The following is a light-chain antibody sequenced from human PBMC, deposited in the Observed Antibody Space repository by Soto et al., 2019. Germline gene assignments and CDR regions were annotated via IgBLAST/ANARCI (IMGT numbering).Light chain of an antibody. CDR1: HTISSW. J-gene: IGKJ1*01. Sequence: DIQMTQSPSSLSASVGDRVTITCRASHTISSWLAWYQQKPGKAPKLLIYKAPTLKSGVPSRFSGSGSGTEFTLTISSLQPDDFATYSCQQYYRFWPFGQGTKVDI. CDR2: KAP. CDR3: QQYYRFWP. V-gene: IGKV1-5*03.